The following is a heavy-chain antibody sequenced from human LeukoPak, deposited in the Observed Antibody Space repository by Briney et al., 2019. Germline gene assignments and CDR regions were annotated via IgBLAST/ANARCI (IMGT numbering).Heavy chain of an antibody. Sequence: GGSLRLSCAASGFTVSSNYMSWVRQAPGKGLEWVSSISSSSSYIYYADSVKGRFTISRDNAKNSLYLQMNSLRAEDTAVYYCARDKYYYDSSGYYRGHDYWGQGTLVTVSS. J-gene: IGHJ4*02. CDR1: GFTVSSNY. V-gene: IGHV3-21*01. CDR2: ISSSSSYI. CDR3: ARDKYYYDSSGYYRGHDY. D-gene: IGHD3-22*01.